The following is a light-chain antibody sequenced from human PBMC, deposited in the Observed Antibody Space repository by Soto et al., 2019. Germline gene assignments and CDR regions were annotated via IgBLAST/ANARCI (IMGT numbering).Light chain of an antibody. Sequence: EIVLTQSPGTLSLSPGERATLSCRASQSVTNNYLAWYQHKTGQAPRLLIYDASSRATGIPDRFSGSGSATDFTLTISRLEPEDFAVYYCQQCAHSPLTFGGGTKVEIK. V-gene: IGKV3-20*01. J-gene: IGKJ4*02. CDR3: QQCAHSPLT. CDR2: DAS. CDR1: QSVTNNY.